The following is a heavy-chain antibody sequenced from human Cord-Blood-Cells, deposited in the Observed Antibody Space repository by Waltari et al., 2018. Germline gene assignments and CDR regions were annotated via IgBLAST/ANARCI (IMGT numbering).Heavy chain of an antibody. V-gene: IGHV4-30-2*01. D-gene: IGHD5-18*01. J-gene: IGHJ3*02. CDR1: GGSISSGGYA. CDR2: IYHSGST. CDR3: ARDNRGYSYGDAFDI. Sequence: QLQLQESGSGLVKPSQTLSLTCAVSGGSISSGGYARRWTRQPPGKGLEWIGYIYHSGSTYYNPSLKSRVTISVDRSKNQFSLKLSSVTAADTAVYYCARDNRGYSYGDAFDIWGQGTMVTVSS.